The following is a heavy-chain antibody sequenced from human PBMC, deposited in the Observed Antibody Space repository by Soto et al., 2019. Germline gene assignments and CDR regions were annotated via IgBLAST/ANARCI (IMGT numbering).Heavy chain of an antibody. D-gene: IGHD6-19*01. CDR2: INPNSGGT. CDR3: AREGKVAGINPTYFDY. Sequence: ASVKVSCKASGYTFTGYYMHWVRQAPGQGHEWMGWINPNSGGTNYAQKFQGWVTMTRDTSISTAYMELSRLRSDDTAVYYCAREGKVAGINPTYFDYWGQGTLVTVSS. V-gene: IGHV1-2*04. CDR1: GYTFTGYY. J-gene: IGHJ4*02.